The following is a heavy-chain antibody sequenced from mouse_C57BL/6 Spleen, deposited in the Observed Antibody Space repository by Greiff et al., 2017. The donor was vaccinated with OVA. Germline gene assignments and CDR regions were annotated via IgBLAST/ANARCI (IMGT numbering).Heavy chain of an antibody. J-gene: IGHJ2*01. Sequence: QVQLKQPGAELVKPGASVKLSCKASGYTFTSYWITWVTQRPGQGLEWIGDIYPGSGGTYYNEKFKSKATLTVGTSSSRAYMQLSSRTSEDSAVYYCARWDGFGYWGQGTTLTVSS. CDR1: GYTFTSYW. V-gene: IGHV1-55*01. CDR3: ARWDGFGY. D-gene: IGHD4-1*01. CDR2: IYPGSGGT.